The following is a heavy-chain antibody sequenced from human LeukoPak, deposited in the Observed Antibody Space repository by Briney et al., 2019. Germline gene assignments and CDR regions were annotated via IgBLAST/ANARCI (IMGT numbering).Heavy chain of an antibody. V-gene: IGHV3-23*01. Sequence: GGSLRLSCAASGFTFSSYAMSWVRQAPGKGLEWVSAISGSGASTYYADSVKGRFTISRDNSENTLYLQMNSLRAEDTAVYYCAKLFSAVTTYFQHWGQGTLVTVSS. D-gene: IGHD4-17*01. CDR3: AKLFSAVTTYFQH. CDR1: GFTFSSYA. CDR2: ISGSGAST. J-gene: IGHJ1*01.